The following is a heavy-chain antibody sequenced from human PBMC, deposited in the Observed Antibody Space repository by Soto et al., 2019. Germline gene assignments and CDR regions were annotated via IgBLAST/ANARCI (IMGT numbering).Heavy chain of an antibody. J-gene: IGHJ4*02. D-gene: IGHD3-22*01. Sequence: GGSLRLSCAASGFTVSSNYMSWVRQAPGKGLEWVSAISGSGGSTYYADSVKGRFTISRDNSKNTLYLQMNSLRAEDTAVYYCAKDLWSITMIVVVIIPGPFDYWGQGTLVTVSS. CDR3: AKDLWSITMIVVVIIPGPFDY. V-gene: IGHV3-23*01. CDR2: ISGSGGST. CDR1: GFTVSSNY.